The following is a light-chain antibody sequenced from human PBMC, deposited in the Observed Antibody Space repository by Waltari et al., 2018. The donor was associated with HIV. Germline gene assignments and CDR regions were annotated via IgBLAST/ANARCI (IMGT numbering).Light chain of an antibody. J-gene: IGLJ2*01. CDR1: SSAVGGPKY. CDR2: EVS. Sequence: QSALTQPPSASGSPGQSVTISCTGTSSAVGGPKYVSWYQQHPGKAPKLIIYEVSKRPSGVPDRFSGSKSGNTASLTVSGLQADDEADFYCSSYAGSTVIFGGGTKLTVL. V-gene: IGLV2-8*01. CDR3: SSYAGSTVI.